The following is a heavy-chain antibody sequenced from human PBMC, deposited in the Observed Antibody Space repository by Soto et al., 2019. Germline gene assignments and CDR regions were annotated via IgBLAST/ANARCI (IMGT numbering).Heavy chain of an antibody. J-gene: IGHJ4*02. V-gene: IGHV1-8*01. D-gene: IGHD2-15*01. CDR3: ARGRIDPPLEY. Sequence: ASVKVSCKASGYTFTSYDINWVRQATGQGLEWLGLMNPNTGNTAYAQKFQGRVTMTRNTSISTVYMDLSSLRSEDTAVYYCARGRIDPPLEYWGQGTLVTVSS. CDR1: GYTFTSYD. CDR2: MNPNTGNT.